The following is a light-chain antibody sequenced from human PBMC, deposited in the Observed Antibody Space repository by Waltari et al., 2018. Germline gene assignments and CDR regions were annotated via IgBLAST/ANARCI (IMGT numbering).Light chain of an antibody. CDR1: QSLVHSDGNTH. Sequence: DVVMSQSPLSLPVTLGQPASISCRSSQSLVHSDGNTHLIWFQQRPGQSPRRLIYKVSWRYAGAPYSCSGSGSCSDFTLNINRMEAEDVGVYYFMQATHWPLTFGQGTKVEIK. V-gene: IGKV2-30*02. J-gene: IGKJ1*01. CDR2: KVS. CDR3: MQATHWPLT.